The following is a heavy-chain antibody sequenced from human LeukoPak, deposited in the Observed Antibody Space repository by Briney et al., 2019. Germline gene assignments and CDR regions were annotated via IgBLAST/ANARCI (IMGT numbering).Heavy chain of an antibody. CDR3: ARPSQGGQPIRSSPFNI. J-gene: IGHJ3*02. Sequence: PGGPLRLSCVGSRFSFSNSDINWDPHAPGEALEGVSSISTTSDYIYHAHSVKGRFTTARDNAKKSLYLQMNSLRADDTGVYYCARPSQGGQPIRSSPFNIWGQGTMVTVSS. V-gene: IGHV3-21*01. CDR1: RFSFSNSD. D-gene: IGHD3-16*01. CDR2: ISTTSDYI.